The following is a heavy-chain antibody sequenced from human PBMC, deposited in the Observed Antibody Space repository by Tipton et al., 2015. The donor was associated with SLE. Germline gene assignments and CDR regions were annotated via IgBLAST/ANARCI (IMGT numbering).Heavy chain of an antibody. V-gene: IGHV4-59*01. D-gene: IGHD3-3*01. CDR1: GGSISSYY. J-gene: IGHJ3*02. CDR2: IYYSGST. CDR3: ARPNDFWSVQGAFDI. Sequence: TLSLTCSVSGGSISSYYWSWIRQPPGKGLEWIGYIYYSGSTNYNPSLKSRVTISVDTSKNQFSLKLSSVTAADTAVYCCARPNDFWSVQGAFDIWGQGTMVTVSS.